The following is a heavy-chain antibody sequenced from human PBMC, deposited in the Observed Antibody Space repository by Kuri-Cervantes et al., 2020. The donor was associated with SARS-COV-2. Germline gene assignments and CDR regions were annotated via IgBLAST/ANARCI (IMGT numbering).Heavy chain of an antibody. V-gene: IGHV1-69*13. D-gene: IGHD3-16*01. CDR3: ASRMGDLTSYTWYKWFDP. CDR1: GTAFSSFA. CDR2: TIPIFGSP. Sequence: SVKVSCKASGTAFSSFAINWVRQAPGQGLEWMGGTIPIFGSPIYGQKFQGRLSITADESTSSVHMELSSLSSQDTAIYYCASRMGDLTSYTWYKWFDPWGQGTLVTVSS. J-gene: IGHJ5*02.